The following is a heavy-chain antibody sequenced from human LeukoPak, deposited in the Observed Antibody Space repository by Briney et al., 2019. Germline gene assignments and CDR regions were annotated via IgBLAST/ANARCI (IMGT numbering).Heavy chain of an antibody. CDR2: IRVHNGDT. Sequence: SVTVSCNASGYRFAVFVITWVLHAPGQGLAWMGSIRVHNGDTNYAQKFQGRLIMTTDTSATTAYMELRSLKSDDTAVYYCARDRYDVGVAFDFWGQGTMVTVSS. CDR3: ARDRYDVGVAFDF. V-gene: IGHV1-18*01. D-gene: IGHD3-9*01. J-gene: IGHJ3*01. CDR1: GYRFAVFV.